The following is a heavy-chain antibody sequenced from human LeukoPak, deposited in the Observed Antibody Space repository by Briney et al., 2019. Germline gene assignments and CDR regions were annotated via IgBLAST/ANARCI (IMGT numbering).Heavy chain of an antibody. J-gene: IGHJ4*02. V-gene: IGHV1-46*01. D-gene: IGHD2-2*01. CDR3: ARAYCSSTSCSIWGYFDY. CDR2: INPSGGST. CDR1: GYTFTSYY. Sequence: ASVKVSCKASGYTFTSYYMHWVRQAPGQGLEWMGIINPSGGSTSYAQKFQGRVTMTRDTSTSTVYMELSSLRSEDTAVYYCARAYCSSTSCSIWGYFDYWGQGTLVTVSS.